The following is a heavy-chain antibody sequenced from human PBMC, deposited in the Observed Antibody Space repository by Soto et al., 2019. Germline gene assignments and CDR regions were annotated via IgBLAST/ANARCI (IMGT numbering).Heavy chain of an antibody. CDR1: GYSFTSYW. V-gene: IGHV5-51*01. D-gene: IGHD3-22*01. CDR3: ARREYYYDSSGFAWGMDV. Sequence: GESLKISWNGSGYSFTSYWIGWVRQMPGKGLEWMGIIYPGYSDTRYSPSFQGQVTISVGKSISTAYLQCSILKASDAAMYYCARREYYYDSSGFAWGMDVWGQGTTLTVSS. CDR2: IYPGYSDT. J-gene: IGHJ6*02.